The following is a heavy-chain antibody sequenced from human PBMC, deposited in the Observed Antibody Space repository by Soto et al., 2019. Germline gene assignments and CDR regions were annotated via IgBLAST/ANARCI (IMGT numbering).Heavy chain of an antibody. CDR1: GVTFSSET. D-gene: IGHD3-10*01. CDR3: ATELGENPASPFDA. Sequence: SVKVSCKASGVTFSSETLGWVRQAPGQGLEWVGGIIPLFGTASYAQKFQGRVTITADESTSTVYMELSSLRSDDTAVYFCATELGENPASPFDAWGQGTLVTAPQ. V-gene: IGHV1-69*13. J-gene: IGHJ4*02. CDR2: IIPLFGTA.